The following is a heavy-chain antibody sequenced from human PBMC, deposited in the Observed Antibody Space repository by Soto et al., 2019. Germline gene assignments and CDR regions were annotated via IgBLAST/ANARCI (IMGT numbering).Heavy chain of an antibody. CDR1: GFSFSAYC. Sequence: EVQLVESGGGLVRPGGSLRLSCAASGFSFSAYCFTWVRQTPGKGLEWVANINQDGSERYYVDSVKGRFTISRDNAGKSLYLQMNNLRAEDTAVYYCTRGGCSCGSYCSFDFWGQGTLVTVSS. CDR2: INQDGSER. V-gene: IGHV3-7*01. J-gene: IGHJ4*02. D-gene: IGHD1-26*01. CDR3: TRGGCSCGSYCSFDF.